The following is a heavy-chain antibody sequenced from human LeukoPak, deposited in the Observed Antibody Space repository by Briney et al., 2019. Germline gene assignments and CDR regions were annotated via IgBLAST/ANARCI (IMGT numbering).Heavy chain of an antibody. V-gene: IGHV3-9*01. CDR2: ISWNSGSI. CDR1: GFTFDDYA. J-gene: IGHJ6*02. Sequence: GGSLRLSCAASGFTFDDYAMHWVRQAPGKGLEWVSGISWNSGSIGYADSVKGRFTISRDNAKNSLYLQMNSLRAEDTAVYYCASGSYGMDVWGQGTTVIVSS. D-gene: IGHD1-26*01. CDR3: ASGSYGMDV.